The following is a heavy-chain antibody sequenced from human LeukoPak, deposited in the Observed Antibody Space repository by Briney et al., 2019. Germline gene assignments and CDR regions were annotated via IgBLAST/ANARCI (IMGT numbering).Heavy chain of an antibody. V-gene: IGHV3-48*01. CDR2: ISSSSSTI. J-gene: IGHJ4*02. Sequence: GGSLRLSCAASGFTFSSYSMNWVRQAPGKGLEWVSYISSSSSTIYYADSVKGRFTISRDNAKNSLYLQMNSLRAEDTAVYYCARQQLLTRIDYWGQGTLVTVSS. D-gene: IGHD6-13*01. CDR3: ARQQLLTRIDY. CDR1: GFTFSSYS.